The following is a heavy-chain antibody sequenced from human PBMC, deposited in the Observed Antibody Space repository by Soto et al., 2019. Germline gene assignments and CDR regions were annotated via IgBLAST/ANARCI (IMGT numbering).Heavy chain of an antibody. D-gene: IGHD6-19*01. CDR2: IHYSGST. V-gene: IGHV4-34*01. CDR1: GGSFSGYY. J-gene: IGHJ5*02. Sequence: SETLSLTCAVYGGSFSGYYWSWIRQPPGKGLEWIGSIHYSGSTYYNPSLKSRVTISVDTSKNQFSLKLSSVTAADTAVYYCARQSAVAGNWFDPWGQGTLVTVSS. CDR3: ARQSAVAGNWFDP.